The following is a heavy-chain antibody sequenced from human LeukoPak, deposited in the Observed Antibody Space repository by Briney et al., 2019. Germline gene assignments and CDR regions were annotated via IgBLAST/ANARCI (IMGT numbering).Heavy chain of an antibody. J-gene: IGHJ4*02. CDR1: GGTFSNYA. Sequence: GSSVKVSCKASGGTFSNYAISWVRQAPGQGLEWMGWINPNSGGTKYAQKFQGRVTMTRDTSINTAYMELSTLRSDDTAIYYCAKGRMSYFDYWGQGTLVTVSS. V-gene: IGHV1-2*02. CDR3: AKGRMSYFDY. CDR2: INPNSGGT. D-gene: IGHD2-15*01.